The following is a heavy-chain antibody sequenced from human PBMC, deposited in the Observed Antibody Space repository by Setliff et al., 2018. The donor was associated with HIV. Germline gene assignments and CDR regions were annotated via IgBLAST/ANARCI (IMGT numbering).Heavy chain of an antibody. CDR3: ARQNSGWGVGLYYFDY. V-gene: IGHV4-39*01. Sequence: SETLSLTCSVSGGSISSSSDYWGWIRQPPGKGLEWLGSIYYSGSIYYNPSLKSRVTISVDTPNNHFSLRLSSVTAADPALYYCARQNSGWGVGLYYFDYWGQGTLVTVS. CDR1: GGSISSSSDY. CDR2: IYYSGSI. J-gene: IGHJ4*02. D-gene: IGHD6-19*01.